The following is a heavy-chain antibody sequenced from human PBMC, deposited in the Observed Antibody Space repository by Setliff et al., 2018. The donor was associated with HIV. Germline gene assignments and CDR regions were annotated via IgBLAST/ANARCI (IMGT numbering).Heavy chain of an antibody. J-gene: IGHJ5*02. V-gene: IGHV4-59*01. CDR1: GGSISTYY. Sequence: LSLTCTVSGGSISTYYWSWIRQAPGRGLEWIGYIYYTGRTNYNPSLKSRVTMSLDSSKKQFSLKLSSVTAADTAVYFCARDVGGFTVFAVPRGGFDPWGQGTLVTV. CDR3: ARDVGGFTVFAVPRGGFDP. D-gene: IGHD3-3*01. CDR2: IYYTGRT.